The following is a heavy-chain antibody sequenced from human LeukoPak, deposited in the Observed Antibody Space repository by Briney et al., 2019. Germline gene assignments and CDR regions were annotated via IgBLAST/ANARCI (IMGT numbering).Heavy chain of an antibody. J-gene: IGHJ6*02. CDR1: GFTFSSYS. CDR3: ARDDCSGGSCYYYYGMDV. Sequence: GGSLRLSCAASGFTFSSYSMNWVRQAPGKGLEWVANIKQDGSEKYYVDSVKGRFTISRDNAKNSLYLQMNSLRAEDTAVYYCARDDCSGGSCYYYYGMDVWGQGTTVTVSS. CDR2: IKQDGSEK. V-gene: IGHV3-7*01. D-gene: IGHD2-15*01.